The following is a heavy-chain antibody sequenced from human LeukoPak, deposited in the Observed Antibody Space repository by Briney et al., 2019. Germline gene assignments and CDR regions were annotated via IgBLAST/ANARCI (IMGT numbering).Heavy chain of an antibody. CDR3: ARDLTTLNSGYGGNYDFDY. CDR1: GYTFTGYD. J-gene: IGHJ4*02. Sequence: GASVKVSCKASGYTFTGYDMHWVRQAPGQGLEWMGWINPNSGGTNYAQKFQGRVTMTRDTSISTAYMELRRLRSDDTAVYYSARDLTTLNSGYGGNYDFDYWGQGTLVTVSS. D-gene: IGHD4-23*01. CDR2: INPNSGGT. V-gene: IGHV1-2*02.